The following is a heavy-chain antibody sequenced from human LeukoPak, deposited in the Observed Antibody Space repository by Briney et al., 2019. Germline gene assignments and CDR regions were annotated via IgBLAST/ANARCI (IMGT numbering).Heavy chain of an antibody. V-gene: IGHV4-30-2*01. J-gene: IGHJ5*02. CDR2: IYHSGST. CDR1: GGSISSGGYS. D-gene: IGHD2-2*01. Sequence: SETLSLTCAVSGGSISSGGYSWSWIRQPPGKGLEWIGYIYHSGSTYYNPSLKSRVTISVDRSKNQFSLKLSSVTAADTAVYYCARARAVPAAFQFDPWGQGTLVTVSS. CDR3: ARARAVPAAFQFDP.